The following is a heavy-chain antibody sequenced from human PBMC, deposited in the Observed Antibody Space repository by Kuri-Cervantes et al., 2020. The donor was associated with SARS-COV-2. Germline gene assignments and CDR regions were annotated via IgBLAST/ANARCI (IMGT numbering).Heavy chain of an antibody. CDR2: ISYDGSNK. CDR3: GVVVPAAIVQGMDV. Sequence: GGSLRLSCAASAFTFSSYAMHWVRQAPGKGLEWVAVISYDGSNKYYGDSVRGRFTISRDNSKNTLYLQMNSLRAEDTAVYYCGVVVPAAIVQGMDVWGQGTTVTVSS. V-gene: IGHV3-30*03. CDR1: AFTFSSYA. D-gene: IGHD2-2*02. J-gene: IGHJ6*02.